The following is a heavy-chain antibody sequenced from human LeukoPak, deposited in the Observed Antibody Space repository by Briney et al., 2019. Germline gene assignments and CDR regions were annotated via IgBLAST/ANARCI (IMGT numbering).Heavy chain of an antibody. CDR2: VYYSGTT. CDR1: GVSISSHY. D-gene: IGHD4-17*01. CDR3: ARLKSGDYGTIFVY. Sequence: KPSETLSLTCTVSGVSISSHYWSWIRQPPGKGLDWIGYVYYSGTTHYNPSLKSRVTMSVDTSKNQFSLKLSSVTAADTAVYYCARLKSGDYGTIFVYWGQGTLVTVYS. J-gene: IGHJ4*02. V-gene: IGHV4-59*08.